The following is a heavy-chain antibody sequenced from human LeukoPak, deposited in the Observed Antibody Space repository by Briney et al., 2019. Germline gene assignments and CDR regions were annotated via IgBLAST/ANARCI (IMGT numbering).Heavy chain of an antibody. J-gene: IGHJ4*02. CDR2: IYPRDSDT. Sequence: GESLKISCKGSGYRFSSYWIGWVRQMPGKGLEWMGTIYPRDSDTRYSPSFQGQVTISVDKSISTAYLQWSSLEASDTAMYYCASSVEAAGGRCFDYWGQGTLVTVSS. CDR1: GYRFSSYW. D-gene: IGHD6-25*01. V-gene: IGHV5-51*01. CDR3: ASSVEAAGGRCFDY.